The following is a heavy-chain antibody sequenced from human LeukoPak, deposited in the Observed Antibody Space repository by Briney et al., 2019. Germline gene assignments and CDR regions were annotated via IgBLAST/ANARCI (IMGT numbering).Heavy chain of an antibody. V-gene: IGHV3-66*01. CDR2: IYSGGST. J-gene: IGHJ4*02. CDR3: AREFGESN. D-gene: IGHD3-10*01. CDR1: GFTVSCNY. Sequence: GGALMLCCSASGFTVSCNYVSWGRQAPGNGLEWVSVIYSGGSTYYADSVKGRFTISRDNSKNTPYRQMNSLRAEDTAVYYCAREFGESNWGQGTLVTVSS.